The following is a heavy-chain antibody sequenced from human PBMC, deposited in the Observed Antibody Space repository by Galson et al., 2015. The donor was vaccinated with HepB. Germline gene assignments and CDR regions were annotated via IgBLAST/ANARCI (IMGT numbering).Heavy chain of an antibody. V-gene: IGHV3-74*01. CDR3: ARDISDYYDSSGYYSGDAFDI. CDR1: GFTFSSYW. D-gene: IGHD3-22*01. J-gene: IGHJ3*02. CDR2: INSDGSST. Sequence: SLRLSCAASGFTFSSYWMHWVRQAPGKGLVWVSRINSDGSSTSYADSVKGRFTISRDNAKNTLYLQMNSLRAEDTAVYYCARDISDYYDSSGYYSGDAFDIWGQGTMVTVSS.